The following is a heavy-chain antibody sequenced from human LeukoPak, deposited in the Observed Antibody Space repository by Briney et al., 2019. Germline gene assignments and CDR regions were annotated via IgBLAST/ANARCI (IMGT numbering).Heavy chain of an antibody. CDR3: AIKGVYVDTAMVREFDY. CDR1: GGTFSSYA. J-gene: IGHJ4*02. D-gene: IGHD5-18*01. CDR2: IIPIFGTA. V-gene: IGHV1-69*13. Sequence: SVKVSCKASGGTFSSYAISWVRQAPGQGLEWMGGIIPIFGTANYAQKFQGRVTITADESTSTAYMELSSLRSEDTAVYYCAIKGVYVDTAMVREFDYWGQGALVTVSS.